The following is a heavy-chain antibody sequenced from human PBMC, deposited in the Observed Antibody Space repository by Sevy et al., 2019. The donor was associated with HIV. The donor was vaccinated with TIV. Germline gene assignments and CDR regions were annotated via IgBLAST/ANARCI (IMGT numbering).Heavy chain of an antibody. CDR3: ARADIVATAAGGFDY. Sequence: GGSLRLSCAASGFTFSSYSMNWVRQAPGKGLEWVSSISSSSSYIYYADSVKGRFTISSDNAKNSLYLQMNSLRAEDTAVYYCARADIVATAAGGFDYWGQGTLVTVSS. CDR2: ISSSSSYI. V-gene: IGHV3-21*01. CDR1: GFTFSSYS. D-gene: IGHD5-12*01. J-gene: IGHJ4*02.